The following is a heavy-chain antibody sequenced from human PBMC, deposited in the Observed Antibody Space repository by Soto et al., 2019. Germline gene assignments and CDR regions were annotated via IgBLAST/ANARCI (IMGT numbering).Heavy chain of an antibody. CDR1: GYTFTSYG. J-gene: IGHJ4*02. CDR3: ARVYRITMVRGALSEY. CDR2: ISAYNGNT. Sequence: QVQLVQSGAEVKKSGASVKVSCKASGYTFTSYGISWVRQAPGQGLEWMGWISAYNGNTNYAQKLQGRVTMTTDTSTSTAYMELRSPRSDDTAVYYCARVYRITMVRGALSEYWGQGTLVTVSS. D-gene: IGHD3-10*01. V-gene: IGHV1-18*01.